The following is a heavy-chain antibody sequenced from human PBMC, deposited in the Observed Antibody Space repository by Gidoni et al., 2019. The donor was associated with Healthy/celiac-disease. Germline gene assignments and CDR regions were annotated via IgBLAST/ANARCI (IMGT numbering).Heavy chain of an antibody. CDR2: ISSSSSYI. Sequence: EVQLVESGGDLVKPGGSLRLSCAASGFTFSSYSMNWVRQAPGKGLEWVSSISSSSSYIYYADSVKGRFTSSRDNAKNSLYLQMNSLRAEDTAVYYCARGGGGYDFWSGYGLDYWGQGTLVTVSS. J-gene: IGHJ4*02. CDR3: ARGGGGYDFWSGYGLDY. V-gene: IGHV3-21*01. D-gene: IGHD3-3*01. CDR1: GFTFSSYS.